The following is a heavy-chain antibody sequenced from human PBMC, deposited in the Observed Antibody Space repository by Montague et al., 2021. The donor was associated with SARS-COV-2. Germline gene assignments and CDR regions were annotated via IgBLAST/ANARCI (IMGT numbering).Heavy chain of an antibody. Sequence: SETLSLTCTVSGASINSNTYFWGWIRQPPGKGLEWIGFIYYSGSTYYNPSLKSRVTISVDTSKNQFSLKLNSVTAADTAVYYCARTLLRGRYYGLDVWGQGTMVTVSS. D-gene: IGHD2-15*01. J-gene: IGHJ6*02. CDR1: GASINSNTYF. CDR2: IYYSGST. CDR3: ARTLLRGRYYGLDV. V-gene: IGHV4-39*01.